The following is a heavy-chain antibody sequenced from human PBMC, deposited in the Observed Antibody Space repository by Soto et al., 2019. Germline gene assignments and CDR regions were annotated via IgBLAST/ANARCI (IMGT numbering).Heavy chain of an antibody. J-gene: IGHJ6*02. D-gene: IGHD3-10*01. V-gene: IGHV4-38-2*01. Sequence: SETLSLTCAVSGYSISGGYYWGWIRQPPGKGLEWIGSIYHSGSTYYNPSLKSRVTISVDTSKNQFSLKLSSVTAADTAVYYCASAHGSGSYYKPHYYYGMDVWGQGTTVTVSS. CDR1: GYSISGGYY. CDR3: ASAHGSGSYYKPHYYYGMDV. CDR2: IYHSGST.